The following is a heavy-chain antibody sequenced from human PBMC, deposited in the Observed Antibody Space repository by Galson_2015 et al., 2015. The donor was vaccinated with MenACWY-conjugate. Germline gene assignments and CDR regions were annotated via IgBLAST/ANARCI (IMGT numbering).Heavy chain of an antibody. V-gene: IGHV3-74*01. CDR1: GVAFSGYW. CDR3: ARGWWGSSADY. CDR2: ISFDGSTT. D-gene: IGHD2-21*01. Sequence: SLRTSCEASGVAFSGYWMHLGRQAPGEGVGWVSPISFDGSTTNYADSVKGRFTISRDNAKNILYLQMNSLRAEDTAVYYCARGWWGSSADYWGQGTLVTVSP. J-gene: IGHJ4*02.